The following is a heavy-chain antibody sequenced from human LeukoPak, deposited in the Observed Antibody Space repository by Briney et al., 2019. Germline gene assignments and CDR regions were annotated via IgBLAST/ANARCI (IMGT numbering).Heavy chain of an antibody. CDR1: GFTFSSYA. Sequence: PGGSLRLSCAASGFTFSSYAMSWVRQAPGKGLEWVSAISGSGGSTYYADSVKGRFTIPRDNSKNTLYLQMNSLRAEDTAVYYCAKGQAVRGVNYFDYWGQGTLVTVSS. CDR3: AKGQAVRGVNYFDY. V-gene: IGHV3-23*01. D-gene: IGHD3-10*01. J-gene: IGHJ4*02. CDR2: ISGSGGST.